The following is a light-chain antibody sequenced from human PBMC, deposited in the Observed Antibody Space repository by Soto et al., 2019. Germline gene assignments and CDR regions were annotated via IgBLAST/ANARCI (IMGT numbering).Light chain of an antibody. J-gene: IGLJ1*01. CDR1: SSDVGGYNY. Sequence: QSVLTQPASVSGSPGQSITISCTGTSSDVGGYNYVSWYQQHPGKAPKLMIYDVSNRPSGVSNRFSGSKSGNTASLTISGPHAEDEADYYCSSYTSSSTLYVFGTGTKVTVL. V-gene: IGLV2-14*01. CDR2: DVS. CDR3: SSYTSSSTLYV.